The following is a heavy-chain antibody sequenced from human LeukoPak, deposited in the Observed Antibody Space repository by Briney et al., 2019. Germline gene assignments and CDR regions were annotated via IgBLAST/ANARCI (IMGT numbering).Heavy chain of an antibody. CDR2: IIPIFGTA. Sequence: ASVKVSCKASGGTFSSYAISWVRQAPGQGLEWMGGIIPIFGTANYAQKFQGRVTITADESTSTAYMELRSLRSDDTAVYYCARDRSYDSSGYCAYWGQGTLVTVSS. D-gene: IGHD3-22*01. J-gene: IGHJ4*02. CDR3: ARDRSYDSSGYCAY. CDR1: GGTFSSYA. V-gene: IGHV1-69*13.